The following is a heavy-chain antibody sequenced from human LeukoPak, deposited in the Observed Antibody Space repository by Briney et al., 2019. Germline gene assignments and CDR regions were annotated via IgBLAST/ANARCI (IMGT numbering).Heavy chain of an antibody. CDR1: GFTFSRYW. D-gene: IGHD5-18*01. CDR3: AKDPRDHSYGWNWRYFDY. J-gene: IGHJ4*02. CDR2: IRYDGSNK. V-gene: IGHV3-30*02. Sequence: GGSLRLSCEAAGFTFSRYWMSWVRQAPGKGLEWVAFIRYDGSNKYYADSVKGRFTIFRDNSKNTLYLQMKSLRAEDTAVYYCAKDPRDHSYGWNWRYFDYWGQGTLVTVSA.